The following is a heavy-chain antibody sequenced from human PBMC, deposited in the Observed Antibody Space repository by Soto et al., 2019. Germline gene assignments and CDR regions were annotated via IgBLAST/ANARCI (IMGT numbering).Heavy chain of an antibody. CDR2: IYYSGST. J-gene: IGHJ5*02. D-gene: IGHD1-1*01. V-gene: IGHV4-4*02. Sequence: QVHLQESGPGLVKPSGTLSLTCAVFGASINSSNWWSWVRQSPGKGLEWIGEIYYSGSTNYNPSPKGPVRISADKSKNHISLEFGFGTVAETAVYYCSGRGAVGGTVSLRGGDWFDPWGQGTQVTVSS. CDR1: GASINSSNW. CDR3: SGRGAVGGTVSLRGGDWFDP.